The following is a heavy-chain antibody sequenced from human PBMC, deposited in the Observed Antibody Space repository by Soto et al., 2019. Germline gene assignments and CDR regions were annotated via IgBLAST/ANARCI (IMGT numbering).Heavy chain of an antibody. J-gene: IGHJ5*02. CDR3: ERHPSDFWFDP. CDR2: IYYSGST. Sequence: QLQLQESGPGLVKPSETLSLTCTVSGGSISSSSYFWGWIRQPPGKGLEWIGSIYYSGSTYYNPSLMSRVTVYVEPSKNKFYLTRSSVTAADTAVYYCERHPSDFWFDPWGQGTLGTVSS. D-gene: IGHD2-21*02. CDR1: GGSISSSSYF. V-gene: IGHV4-39*01.